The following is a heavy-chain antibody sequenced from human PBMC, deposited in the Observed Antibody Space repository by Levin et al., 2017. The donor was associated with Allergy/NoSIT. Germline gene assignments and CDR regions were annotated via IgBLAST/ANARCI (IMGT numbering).Heavy chain of an antibody. J-gene: IGHJ4*02. CDR3: ARGGVPGYSGYFDY. CDR2: IYSGGST. D-gene: IGHD2-21*01. Sequence: QSGESLKISCAASGFTVSSNYMNWVRQAPGKGLEWVSVIYSGGSTYYADSVKGRFTISRDNSKNTLYLQMNSLRAEDTAVYYCARGGVPGYSGYFDYWGQGTLVTVSS. CDR1: GFTVSSNY. V-gene: IGHV3-66*01.